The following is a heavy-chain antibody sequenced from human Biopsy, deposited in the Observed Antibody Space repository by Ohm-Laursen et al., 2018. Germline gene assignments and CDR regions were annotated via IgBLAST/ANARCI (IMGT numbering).Heavy chain of an antibody. CDR2: IYYSGST. CDR3: ARQEFATSPLDY. V-gene: IGHV4-39*01. Sequence: GTLSLTCTVSGDSITNTIYYWAWIRQHPGKGLEWIGYIYYSGSTYYNPSLKSRVTISANRSKNQFSLKLTSVTAADTAMYYCARQEFATSPLDYWGQGTLVTVSS. D-gene: IGHD3-10*01. CDR1: GDSITNTIYY. J-gene: IGHJ4*02.